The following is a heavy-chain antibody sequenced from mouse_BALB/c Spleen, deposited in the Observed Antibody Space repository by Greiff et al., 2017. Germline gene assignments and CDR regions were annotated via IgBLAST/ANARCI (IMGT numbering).Heavy chain of an antibody. CDR3: ARDGGTEAWFAY. V-gene: IGHV5-6-3*01. CDR1: GFTFSSYG. J-gene: IGHJ3*01. CDR2: INSNGGST. D-gene: IGHD3-3*01. Sequence: EVKLVESGGGLVQPGGSLKLSCAASGFTFSSYGMSWVRQTPDKRLELVATINSNGGSTYYPDSVKGRFTISRDNAKNTLYLQMSSLKSEDTAMYYCARDGGTEAWFAYWGQGTLVTVSA.